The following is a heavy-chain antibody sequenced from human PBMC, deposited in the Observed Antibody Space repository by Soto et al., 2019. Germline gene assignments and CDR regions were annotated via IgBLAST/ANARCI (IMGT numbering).Heavy chain of an antibody. V-gene: IGHV1-2*02. CDR1: GYTFSDYY. CDR3: ARRDDSSGPFYYGLDV. Sequence: ASVKVSCKASGYTFSDYYLHWVRQAPGQGLEWMGWVNPKTGGTDYTQQFQGRVTMTRDTSISTGYMELRSLRCDDTAMCYCARRDDSSGPFYYGLDVGGQGPTVTVSS. D-gene: IGHD3-22*01. CDR2: VNPKTGGT. J-gene: IGHJ6*02.